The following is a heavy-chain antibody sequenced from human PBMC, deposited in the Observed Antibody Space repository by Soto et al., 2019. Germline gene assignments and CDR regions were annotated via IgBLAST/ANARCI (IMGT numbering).Heavy chain of an antibody. CDR3: ARDPRIYCTSSSCHSYFDS. D-gene: IGHD2-2*01. J-gene: IGHJ4*02. CDR2: IIPVFGTT. Sequence: QVQLVQSGAEVKKPGSSLKLSCRASGGSFTSYSISWLRQAPGQGLAWMGGIIPVFGTTSYAQRLQGRVTITADESTSKAYLDLSSLISEDTAVYYCARDPRIYCTSSSCHSYFDSWGQGTLVTVSS. V-gene: IGHV1-69*01. CDR1: GGSFTSYS.